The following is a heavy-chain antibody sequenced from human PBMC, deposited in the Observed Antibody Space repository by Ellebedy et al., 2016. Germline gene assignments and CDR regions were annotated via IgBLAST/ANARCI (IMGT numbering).Heavy chain of an antibody. V-gene: IGHV7-4-1*02. Sequence: ASVKVSCKASGYMFTSYAMRWVRQAPGQGLEWMGWINTNTGNPTYAQGFTGRFVFSLDTSVSTEYLQITGLQADDTAVYYCARAPYCNTASCYAEYWGQGTLVTVSS. D-gene: IGHD2/OR15-2a*01. CDR2: INTNTGNP. CDR3: ARAPYCNTASCYAEY. CDR1: GYMFTSYA. J-gene: IGHJ4*02.